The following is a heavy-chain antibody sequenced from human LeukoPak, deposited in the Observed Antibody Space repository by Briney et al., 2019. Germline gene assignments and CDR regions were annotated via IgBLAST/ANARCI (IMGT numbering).Heavy chain of an antibody. CDR3: VRAIVGATLDAFDI. CDR1: GFTFSSYS. J-gene: IGHJ3*02. Sequence: GGSLRLSCAASGFTFSSYSMNWVRQAPGKGLEWVSCISSSSSYIYCADSVKGRFTISRDNAKNSLYLQMNSLRAEDTAVYYCVRAIVGATLDAFDIWGQGTMVTVSS. V-gene: IGHV3-21*01. CDR2: ISSSSSYI. D-gene: IGHD1-26*01.